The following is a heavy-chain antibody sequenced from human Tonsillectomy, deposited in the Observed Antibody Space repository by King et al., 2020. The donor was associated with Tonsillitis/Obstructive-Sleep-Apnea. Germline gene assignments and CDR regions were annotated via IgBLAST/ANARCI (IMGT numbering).Heavy chain of an antibody. J-gene: IGHJ6*02. CDR3: AKDPHPTYYDFWSGYQYGMDV. CDR1: RFTFSSYV. V-gene: IGHV3-23*04. Sequence: VQLVESGGGLVQPGGSLRLSCGASRFTFSSYVMSWVRQAPGKGLEWVSGISDTGGGTYYADPVKGRFTISRDNSKNTLYLQMNRLRAEDTAVYYCAKDPHPTYYDFWSGYQYGMDVWGQGTTVTVSS. D-gene: IGHD3-3*01. CDR2: ISDTGGGT.